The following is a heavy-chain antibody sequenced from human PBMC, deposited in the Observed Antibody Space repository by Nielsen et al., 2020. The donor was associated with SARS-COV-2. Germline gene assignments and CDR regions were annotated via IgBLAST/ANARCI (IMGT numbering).Heavy chain of an antibody. V-gene: IGHV1-8*02. CDR3: ASSVGAYYYYGMDV. CDR2: MNPNSGNT. J-gene: IGHJ6*02. D-gene: IGHD3-16*01. Sequence: ASVKVSCKASGYTFTDYYIHWVRQATGQGLEWMGWMNPNSGNTGYVQKFQGRVTMTRNTSISTAYMELSSLRSEDTAVYYCASSVGAYYYYGMDVWGQGTTVTVSS. CDR1: GYTFTDYY.